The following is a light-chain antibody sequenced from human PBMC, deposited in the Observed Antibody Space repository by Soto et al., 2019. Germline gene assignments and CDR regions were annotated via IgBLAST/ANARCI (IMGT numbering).Light chain of an antibody. CDR2: GAS. J-gene: IGKJ1*01. CDR1: QRVGNN. V-gene: IGKV3-20*01. Sequence: EIVLTPSPDTLSFSPGERAPLSRRASQRVGNNFAWYQQKPGQAPRLLIYGASSRATGIPDRFSGSGSGTDFTLTISRLEPEDFAVNYCQQYGSSPRTFGQVTKVDIK. CDR3: QQYGSSPRT.